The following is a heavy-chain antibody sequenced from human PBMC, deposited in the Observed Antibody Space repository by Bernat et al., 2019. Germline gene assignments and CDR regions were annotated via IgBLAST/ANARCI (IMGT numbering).Heavy chain of an antibody. CDR1: GFTFSNYA. CDR3: AKVSEQWLIRDYFEY. J-gene: IGHJ4*02. CDR2: ISYDGSDK. V-gene: IGHV3-30*18. D-gene: IGHD6-19*01. Sequence: QVQLVESGGGVVQPGRSLRLSCAASGFTFSNYAMHWVRQAPGKGLEWVAVISYDGSDKYFVDSVKGRFTISRDISRNTVYLQMNSLRGEDTAVYYCAKVSEQWLIRDYFEYWGQGTLVTVSS.